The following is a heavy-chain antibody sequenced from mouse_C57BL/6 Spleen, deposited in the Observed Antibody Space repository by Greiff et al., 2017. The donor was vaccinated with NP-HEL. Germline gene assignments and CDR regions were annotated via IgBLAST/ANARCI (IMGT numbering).Heavy chain of an antibody. CDR2: IYPSDSET. Sequence: QVQLKQPGAELVRPGSSVKLSCKASGYTFTSYWMDWVRQRPGQGLEWIGNIYPSDSETHYNQKFKDKATLTVDKSSSTAYMQLSSLTSEDSAVYSCATHYYGSEDYFDYWGQGTTLTVSS. CDR1: GYTFTSYW. CDR3: ATHYYGSEDYFDY. D-gene: IGHD1-1*01. V-gene: IGHV1-61*01. J-gene: IGHJ2*01.